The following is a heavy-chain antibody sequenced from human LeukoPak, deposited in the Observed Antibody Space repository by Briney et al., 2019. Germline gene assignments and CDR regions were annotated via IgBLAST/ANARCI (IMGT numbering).Heavy chain of an antibody. D-gene: IGHD2-2*01. CDR2: IIPIFGTA. Sequence: ASVKVSCKASGGTFSSYAISWVRQAPGQGLEWMGGIIPIFGTANYAQKFQGRVTITADESTSTAYMELSSLRPEDTAVYYCARTYCSSTSCLEYFQHWGQGTLVTVSS. CDR1: GGTFSSYA. J-gene: IGHJ1*01. CDR3: ARTYCSSTSCLEYFQH. V-gene: IGHV1-69*13.